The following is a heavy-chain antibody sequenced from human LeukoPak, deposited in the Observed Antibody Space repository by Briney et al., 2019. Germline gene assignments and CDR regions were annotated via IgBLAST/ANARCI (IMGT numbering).Heavy chain of an antibody. CDR3: ARAWDGSGN. V-gene: IGHV4-39*01. J-gene: IGHJ4*02. D-gene: IGHD3-10*01. Sequence: PSETLSLTCTVSGGPISSGTYSWGWIRQPPGRGLEWIGRFTYSGTTQYNPSLKSRVTISVDTSNNQFSLKLNSVTAADTAVYYCARAWDGSGNWGQGTLVTVSS. CDR1: GGPISSGTYS. CDR2: FTYSGTT.